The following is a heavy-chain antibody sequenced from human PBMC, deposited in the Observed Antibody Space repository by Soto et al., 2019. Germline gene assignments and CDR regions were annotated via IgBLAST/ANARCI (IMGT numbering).Heavy chain of an antibody. CDR2: IYSANT. V-gene: IGHV4-30-2*01. Sequence: PSETLSLTCAVYAVSISSGGSSWSWIRQPAGKGMEWIGYIYSANTHYNPSLKSRVTISMDRSKNQGSLSLKSVTAAYTAVYYHAREDSGAFFDFWGQGNLVTVSS. CDR3: AREDSGAFFDF. CDR1: AVSISSGGSS. D-gene: IGHD2-15*01. J-gene: IGHJ4*02.